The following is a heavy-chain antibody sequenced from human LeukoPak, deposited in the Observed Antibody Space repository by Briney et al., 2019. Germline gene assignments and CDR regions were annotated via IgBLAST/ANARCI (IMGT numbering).Heavy chain of an antibody. CDR1: GGTFSSYA. V-gene: IGHV1-69*13. J-gene: IGHJ6*04. D-gene: IGHD2-2*01. Sequence: SVKVSCKASGGTFSSYAISWVRQAPGQGLEWMGGIIPIFGTANYAQKLQGRVTITADESTSTAYMELSSLRSEDTAVYYCARGRSDCSSTSCYRYYYYGMDVWGKGTTVTVSS. CDR2: IIPIFGTA. CDR3: ARGRSDCSSTSCYRYYYYGMDV.